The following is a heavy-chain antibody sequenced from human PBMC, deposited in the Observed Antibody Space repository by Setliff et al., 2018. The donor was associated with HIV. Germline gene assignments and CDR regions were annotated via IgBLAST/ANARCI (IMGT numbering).Heavy chain of an antibody. V-gene: IGHV4-34*01. D-gene: IGHD3-10*01. J-gene: IGHJ4*02. Sequence: SETLSLTCAVYGGSFSGYYWSWIRQSPGKGLEWIGEINHGGRTNYNPSLKSRVTISVDTSQIRFSLKLSSVTAADTAIYYCARDGGYGSGTYVFDHWGQGTVVTVSS. CDR1: GGSFSGYY. CDR2: INHGGRT. CDR3: ARDGGYGSGTYVFDH.